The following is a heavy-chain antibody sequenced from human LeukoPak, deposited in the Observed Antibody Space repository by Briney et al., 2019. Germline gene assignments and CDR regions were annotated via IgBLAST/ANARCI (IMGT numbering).Heavy chain of an antibody. CDR1: GGSINNSSHY. CDR2: IFHSGHT. D-gene: IGHD5-12*01. Sequence: SQTLSLTCSGSGGSINNSSHYWSWIRHHPEKGLEWIGYIFHSGHTLYNPSPPERLSISIETSQNHFSLNLASVTAADTAVYYCARFPRVANRWYFDLWGRGSLVVVSS. J-gene: IGHJ2*01. CDR3: ARFPRVANRWYFDL. V-gene: IGHV4-31*03.